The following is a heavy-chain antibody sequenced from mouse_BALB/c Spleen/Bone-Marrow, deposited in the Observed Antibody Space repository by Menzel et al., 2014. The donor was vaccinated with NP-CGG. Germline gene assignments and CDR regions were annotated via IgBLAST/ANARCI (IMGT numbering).Heavy chain of an antibody. V-gene: IGHV2-6-7*01. CDR1: GFSLTGYG. J-gene: IGHJ1*01. D-gene: IGHD3-3*01. CDR2: IWGDGST. CDR3: ARKGTYWYFDV. Sequence: VQLVESGPGLVAPSQRLSITCTVSGFSLTGYGVNWVRQPPGKGLEWLGMIWGDGSTDYNSVLKSRLSISKDDSKSQVFFKMNSLQTDDTARYYCARKGTYWYFDVWGAGTTVTVSS.